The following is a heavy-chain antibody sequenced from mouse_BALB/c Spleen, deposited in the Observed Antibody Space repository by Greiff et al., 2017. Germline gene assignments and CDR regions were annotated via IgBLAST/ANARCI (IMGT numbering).Heavy chain of an antibody. Sequence: EVKVEESGPGLVKPSQSLSLTCTVTGYSITSDYAWNWIRQFPGNKLEWMGYISYSGSTSYNPSLKSRISITRDTSKNQFFLQLNSVTTEDTATYYCARFFHYYLDYWGQGTTLTVSS. CDR3: ARFFHYYLDY. CDR2: ISYSGST. V-gene: IGHV3-2*02. D-gene: IGHD1-2*01. CDR1: GYSITSDYA. J-gene: IGHJ2*01.